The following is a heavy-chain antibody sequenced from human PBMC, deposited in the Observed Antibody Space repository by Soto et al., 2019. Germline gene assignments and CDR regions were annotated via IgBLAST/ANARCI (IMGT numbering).Heavy chain of an antibody. Sequence: ASVKVSFKASGYTFTVYYMHWLRQAPGQGLEWMGWINPNSGDTNYAQKFQGWVTMTRDASISTAYMELSRLTSDDTAVYYYARDPSTGVSDAFDIWGQGTMVTVSS. D-gene: IGHD6-25*01. CDR1: GYTFTVYY. CDR3: ARDPSTGVSDAFDI. CDR2: INPNSGDT. J-gene: IGHJ3*02. V-gene: IGHV1-2*04.